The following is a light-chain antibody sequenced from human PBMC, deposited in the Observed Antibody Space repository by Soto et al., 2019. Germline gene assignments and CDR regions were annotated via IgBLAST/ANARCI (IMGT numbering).Light chain of an antibody. V-gene: IGLV2-14*01. CDR2: EVS. CDR3: SSDTTRTTVI. J-gene: IGLJ2*01. CDR1: SSDVGGFKF. Sequence: QSVLTQPASVSGSPGQSITISCTGTSSDVGGFKFVSWYQQYPGEAPKLMIYEVSNRPSGVSNRFSGSKSGNTASLSISGLQAEDEADYYCSSDTTRTTVIFGGGTKLTVL.